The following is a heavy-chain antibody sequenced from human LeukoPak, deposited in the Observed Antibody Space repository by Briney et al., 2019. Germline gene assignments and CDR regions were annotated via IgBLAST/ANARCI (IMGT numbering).Heavy chain of an antibody. CDR3: AKDRDGSGWYFPFDY. CDR2: INWNGGST. Sequence: GGSLRLSCAASGFTFDDYGMSWVRQAPGKGLEWVSGINWNGGSTGYADSVKGRFTISRDNSKNTLYLQMNSLRAEDTAVYYCAKDRDGSGWYFPFDYWGQGTLVTVSS. J-gene: IGHJ4*02. D-gene: IGHD6-19*01. CDR1: GFTFDDYG. V-gene: IGHV3-20*04.